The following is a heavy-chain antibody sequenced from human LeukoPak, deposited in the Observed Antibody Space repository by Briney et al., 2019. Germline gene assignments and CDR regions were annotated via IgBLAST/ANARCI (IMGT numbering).Heavy chain of an antibody. CDR2: IKQDGSEK. CDR3: AREVYSYGPYAFDY. Sequence: GGSLRLSCAASGFTFSSYRMSWVRQAPGKGLEWVANIKQDGSEKYYVDSVKGRFTISRDNAKNSLYLQMNSLRAEDTAVYYCAREVYSYGPYAFDYWGQGTLVTVSS. V-gene: IGHV3-7*01. CDR1: GFTFSSYR. D-gene: IGHD5-18*01. J-gene: IGHJ4*02.